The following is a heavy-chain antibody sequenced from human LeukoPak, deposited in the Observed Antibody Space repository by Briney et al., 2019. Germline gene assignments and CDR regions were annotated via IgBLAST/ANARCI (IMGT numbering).Heavy chain of an antibody. CDR2: INPNSGGT. CDR1: GYTFTGYY. D-gene: IGHD6-13*01. CDR3: ARDPGYSRSRGAFDI. V-gene: IGHV1-2*02. J-gene: IGHJ3*02. Sequence: ASVTVSCKASGYTFTGYYMHWVRQAPGQGLEWMGWINPNSGGTNYAQKFQGRVTMTRDTSISTAYMELSRLRSDDTAVYYCARDPGYSRSRGAFDIWGQGTMVTVSS.